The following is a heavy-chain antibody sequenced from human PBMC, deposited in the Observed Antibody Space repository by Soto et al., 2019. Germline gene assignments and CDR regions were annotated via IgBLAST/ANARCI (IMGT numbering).Heavy chain of an antibody. J-gene: IGHJ5*02. CDR3: ARKKLERRRKEHNWFDP. V-gene: IGHV4-59*01. D-gene: IGHD1-1*01. CDR2: IYYSGST. Sequence: SETLSLTCTVSGGSISSYYWSWIRQPPGKGLEWIGYIYYSGSTNYNPSLKSRVTISVDTSKNQFSLKLSSVTAADTAVYYCARKKLERRRKEHNWFDPWGQGTLVTVSS. CDR1: GGSISSYY.